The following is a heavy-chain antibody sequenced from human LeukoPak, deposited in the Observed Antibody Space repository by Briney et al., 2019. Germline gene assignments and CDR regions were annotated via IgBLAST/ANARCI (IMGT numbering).Heavy chain of an antibody. CDR1: GGTFSSYA. V-gene: IGHV1-69*13. CDR3: ARGDMGYYDSSGYYNY. J-gene: IGHJ4*02. CDR2: IIPIFGTA. Sequence: SVKVSCKASGGTFSSYAISWVRQAPGQGLEWMGGIIPIFGTANYAQKFQGRVTITADESTSPAYMELSSLRSEDTAVYYCARGDMGYYDSSGYYNYWGQGTLVTVSS. D-gene: IGHD3-22*01.